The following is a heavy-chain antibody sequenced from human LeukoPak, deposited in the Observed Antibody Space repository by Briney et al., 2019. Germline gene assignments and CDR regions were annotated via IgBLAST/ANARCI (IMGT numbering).Heavy chain of an antibody. CDR1: GGSISNNY. CDR3: ARGARNIYYFYMDV. J-gene: IGHJ6*03. CDR2: IYTSGST. Sequence: SETLSLTCTVSGGSISNNYWIWIRQPAGKGLEWIGRIYTSGSTDYNPSLKSRVTMSVDTSKNHFSLKVTSVTAADTAVYYCARGARNIYYFYMDVCGKGTPVTVSS. V-gene: IGHV4-4*07.